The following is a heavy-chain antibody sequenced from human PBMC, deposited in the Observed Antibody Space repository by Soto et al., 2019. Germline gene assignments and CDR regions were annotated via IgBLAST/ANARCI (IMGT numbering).Heavy chain of an antibody. CDR1: GFTFSSYW. Sequence: GGSLRLSCAASGFTFSSYWMSWVRQAPGKGLEWVANIKQDGSEKYYVDSVKGRFTISRDNAKNSLYLQMNSLRAEDTAVYYCARGDGDYGPEDYYYYYMDVWGKGTTVTVSS. CDR2: IKQDGSEK. V-gene: IGHV3-7*01. J-gene: IGHJ6*03. D-gene: IGHD4-17*01. CDR3: ARGDGDYGPEDYYYYYMDV.